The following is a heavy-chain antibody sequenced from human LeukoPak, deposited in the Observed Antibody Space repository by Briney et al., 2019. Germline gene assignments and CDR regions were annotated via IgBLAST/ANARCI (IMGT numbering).Heavy chain of an antibody. CDR2: ISAYNGNT. CDR1: GYTFTSYG. J-gene: IGHJ6*02. CDR3: ARVAYGGYVAYYYYGMDV. Sequence: ASVKVSCKASGYTFTSYGISWVRQAPGQGLEWMEWISAYNGNTNYAQKLQGRVTMTTDTSTSTAYMELRSLRSDDTAVYYCARVAYGGYVAYYYYGMDVWGQGTTVTVSS. D-gene: IGHD5-12*01. V-gene: IGHV1-18*01.